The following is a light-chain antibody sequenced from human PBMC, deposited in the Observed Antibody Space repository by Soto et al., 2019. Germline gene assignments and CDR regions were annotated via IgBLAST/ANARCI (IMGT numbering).Light chain of an antibody. CDR2: TAS. J-gene: IGKJ4*01. CDR1: QSVASSF. Sequence: EIVLTQSPGTLSLSPGARATLSCRASQSVASSFIAWFQQKPGQPPRLFIYTASSRAPGLPDSFTASGSGTDFTLTTSRLEPEDFAVYYCHKYGPSPLTFGGGTKVEI. CDR3: HKYGPSPLT. V-gene: IGKV3-20*01.